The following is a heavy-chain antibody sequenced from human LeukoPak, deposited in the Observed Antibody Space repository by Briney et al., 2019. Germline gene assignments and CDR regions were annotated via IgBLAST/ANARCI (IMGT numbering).Heavy chain of an antibody. CDR1: GGSISSYY. CDR2: IYYSGST. Sequence: SETLSLTCTVSGGSISSYYWSWIRQPPGKGLEWIGYIYYSGSTNYNPSLKSRVTISVDTSKNQFSLKLSPVTAADTAVYYCARSDYYGSGSYYETPDYWGQGTLVTVSS. J-gene: IGHJ4*02. V-gene: IGHV4-59*01. CDR3: ARSDYYGSGSYYETPDY. D-gene: IGHD3-10*01.